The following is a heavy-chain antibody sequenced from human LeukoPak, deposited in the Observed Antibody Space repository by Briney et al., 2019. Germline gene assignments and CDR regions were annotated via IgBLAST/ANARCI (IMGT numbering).Heavy chain of an antibody. V-gene: IGHV4-59*01. CDR2: IYYSGST. CDR1: GGSISGYY. Sequence: SETLSLTCSVSGGSISGYYWSWIRQPPGKGLEWIGFIYYSGSTSYNPSVKSRVTMSVDTSKNQFSLKLSSVTAADTAVYYCARGTDYYDSSGPRPVFDYWGQGTLVTVSS. CDR3: ARGTDYYDSSGPRPVFDY. D-gene: IGHD3-22*01. J-gene: IGHJ4*02.